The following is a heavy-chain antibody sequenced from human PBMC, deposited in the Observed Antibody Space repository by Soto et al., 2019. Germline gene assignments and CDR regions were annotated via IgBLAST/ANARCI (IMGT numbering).Heavy chain of an antibody. V-gene: IGHV3-30*18. CDR3: AKGHYYDSSGYPYYFDY. CDR1: GFTFSSYG. J-gene: IGHJ4*02. D-gene: IGHD3-22*01. Sequence: GGSLRLSCAASGFTFSSYGMHWVRQAPGKGLEWVAVISYDGSNKYYADSVKGRFTISRDNSKNTLYLQMNSLRAEDTAVYYCAKGHYYDSSGYPYYFDYWGQGTLVTVSS. CDR2: ISYDGSNK.